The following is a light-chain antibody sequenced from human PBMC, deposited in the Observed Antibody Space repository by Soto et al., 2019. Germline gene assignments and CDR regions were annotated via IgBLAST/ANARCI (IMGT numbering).Light chain of an antibody. J-gene: IGLJ3*02. CDR1: SGSIASNF. CDR3: QSYGNTLPWV. CDR2: EDK. Sequence: NFMLTQPHSVSASPGKTVVISCTRSSGSIASNFVQWYQQRPGSAPRTVIYEDKYRPSGVSDRFSGSIDSSSNSASLTISRLQPEDEADYFCQSYGNTLPWVFGGGTKVTVL. V-gene: IGLV6-57*04.